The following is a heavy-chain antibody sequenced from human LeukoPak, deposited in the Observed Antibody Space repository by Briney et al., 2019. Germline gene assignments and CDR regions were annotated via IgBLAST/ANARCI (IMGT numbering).Heavy chain of an antibody. V-gene: IGHV3-48*01. CDR3: ARDRAHYYDSSGYYGDFDY. J-gene: IGHJ4*02. D-gene: IGHD3-22*01. CDR2: ISGSSSTI. CDR1: GFTFSSYS. Sequence: AGNLRLSCAASGFTFSSYSMNWVRQAPGKGLEWVSYISGSSSTIYYADSVKDRFTISRDNAKNSLYLQMNSLRAEDTAVYYCARDRAHYYDSSGYYGDFDYWGQGTLVTVSS.